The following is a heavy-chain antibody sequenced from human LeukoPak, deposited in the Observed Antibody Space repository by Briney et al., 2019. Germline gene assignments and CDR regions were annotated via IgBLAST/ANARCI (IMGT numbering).Heavy chain of an antibody. V-gene: IGHV3-49*04. CDR1: GFTFGDYA. Sequence: PGGSLRLSCTASGFTFGDYAMSWVRQAPGKGLEWVGFIRSKAYGGTTEYAASVKGRFTISRDDSKSIAYLQMNSLKTEDTAVYYCTRDRAAPPYYYYYGMDVWGQGTTVTVSS. CDR2: IRSKAYGGTT. CDR3: TRDRAAPPYYYYYGMDV. J-gene: IGHJ6*02. D-gene: IGHD3-10*01.